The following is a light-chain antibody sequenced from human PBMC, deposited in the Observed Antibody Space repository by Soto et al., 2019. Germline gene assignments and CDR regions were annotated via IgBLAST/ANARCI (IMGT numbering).Light chain of an antibody. CDR3: QHSYITPRYT. Sequence: DIQITQSPSSLSASVGDRVTITCRASQSISSHLNWYQHKPGRPPRLQLFASYILEGGVPSRFSGSGSDTYFTLTIDSLQPEDVATYYCQHSYITPRYTFGQGTNVEI. J-gene: IGKJ2*01. CDR1: QSISSH. V-gene: IGKV1-39*01. CDR2: ASY.